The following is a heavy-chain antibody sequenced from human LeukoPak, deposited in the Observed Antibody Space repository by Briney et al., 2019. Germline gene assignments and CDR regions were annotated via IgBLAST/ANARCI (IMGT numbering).Heavy chain of an antibody. CDR2: INSDGSST. D-gene: IGHD3-9*01. J-gene: IGHJ4*02. CDR1: GFTFSSYW. Sequence: GGSLRLSCAASGFTFSSYWMHWVRQAPGKGLVWVSRINSDGSSTSYADSVKGRFTISRDNAKNTLYLQMNTLRAEDTALYYCAKWGDYDVLTGYYVPDYWGQGTLVTVSS. CDR3: AKWGDYDVLTGYYVPDY. V-gene: IGHV3-74*01.